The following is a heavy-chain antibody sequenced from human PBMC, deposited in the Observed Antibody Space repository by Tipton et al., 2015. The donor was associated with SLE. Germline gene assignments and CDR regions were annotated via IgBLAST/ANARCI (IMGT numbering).Heavy chain of an antibody. CDR2: IYYGGNT. V-gene: IGHV4-4*02. Sequence: SLRLSCAVSRGSITSTNWWNWVRQSPGKGLEWIGEIYYGGNTNYNPSLKSRVTISVDKSKDEISLTLTSVTAADTAVYYCARDLEGQGCFDLSGRGTLVTVSS. CDR3: ARDLEGQGCFDL. CDR1: RGSITSTNW. J-gene: IGHJ2*01.